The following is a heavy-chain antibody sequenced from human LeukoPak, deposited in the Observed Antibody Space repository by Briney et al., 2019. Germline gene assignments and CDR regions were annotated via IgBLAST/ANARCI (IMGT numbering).Heavy chain of an antibody. CDR1: RFTFSGSD. Sequence: PGGSLKLSCAASRFTFSGSDMHWVRQASGKGLEWVGLIRSSTNNYATAYAASVRGTFTISRDASKDTTYLQMNSLKTEDTAVYYCTGGSGWYSPDYWGQGTLVTVSS. J-gene: IGHJ4*02. CDR2: IRSSTNNYAT. D-gene: IGHD6-19*01. CDR3: TGGSGWYSPDY. V-gene: IGHV3-73*01.